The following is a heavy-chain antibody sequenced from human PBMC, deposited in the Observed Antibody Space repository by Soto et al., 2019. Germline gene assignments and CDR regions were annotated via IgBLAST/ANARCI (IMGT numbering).Heavy chain of an antibody. J-gene: IGHJ5*02. Sequence: SETLSLRCTGSGGSISRYYWSWIRQPPGKGLEWIGYIYYSGSTNYNPSLKSQVTISVDTSKNQFSLKLSSVTAADTAVYYCARIYCSSTRRHAGWFHPPGTGTLLTVSS. CDR3: ARIYCSSTRRHAGWFHP. D-gene: IGHD2-2*01. V-gene: IGHV4-59*08. CDR2: IYYSGST. CDR1: GGSISRYY.